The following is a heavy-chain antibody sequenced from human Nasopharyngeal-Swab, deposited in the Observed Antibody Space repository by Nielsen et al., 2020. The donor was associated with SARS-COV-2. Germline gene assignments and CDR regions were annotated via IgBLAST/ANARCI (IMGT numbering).Heavy chain of an antibody. Sequence: GESLKISCAASGFTFSSYAMSWVRQAPGKGLEWVSAISGSGGSTYYADSVKGRFTISRDNSKNTLYLQMNSLRAEDTAAYYCAKDYNSVGWGSNKIYYMDVWGKGTTVTVSS. CDR1: GFTFSSYA. CDR2: ISGSGGST. V-gene: IGHV3-23*01. CDR3: AKDYNSVGWGSNKIYYMDV. J-gene: IGHJ6*03. D-gene: IGHD3-16*01.